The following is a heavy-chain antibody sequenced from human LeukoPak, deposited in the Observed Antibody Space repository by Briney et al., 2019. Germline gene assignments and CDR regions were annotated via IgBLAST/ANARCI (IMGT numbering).Heavy chain of an antibody. J-gene: IGHJ4*02. D-gene: IGHD5-12*01. Sequence: GGSLRLSCSASGITFSSYAMHWVRQAPGKGLEYVSAISTNGRSTYYADSVKGRFTISRDNSKNTLYLQMSSLRAEDTAVYYCVKDRDSGYDSLRYWGQGTLVTVSS. CDR2: ISTNGRST. CDR1: GITFSSYA. CDR3: VKDRDSGYDSLRY. V-gene: IGHV3-64D*06.